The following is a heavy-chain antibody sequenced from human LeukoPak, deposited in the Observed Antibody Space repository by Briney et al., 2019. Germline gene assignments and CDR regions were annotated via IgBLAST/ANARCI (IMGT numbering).Heavy chain of an antibody. J-gene: IGHJ4*02. V-gene: IGHV3-30-3*01. Sequence: AGGSLRLSCAASGFTFSSSAMHWVRQAPDKGLEWVAVISYDGSNKYYADSVNGRFTISRDNSKNTLYLQMNSLRADDTAVYYCARDRDSSGWYEGFDYWGQGTLVTVSS. CDR2: ISYDGSNK. CDR3: ARDRDSSGWYEGFDY. CDR1: GFTFSSSA. D-gene: IGHD6-19*01.